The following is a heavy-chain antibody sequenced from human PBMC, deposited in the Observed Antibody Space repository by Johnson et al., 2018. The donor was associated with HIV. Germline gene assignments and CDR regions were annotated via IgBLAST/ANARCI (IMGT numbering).Heavy chain of an antibody. D-gene: IGHD3-16*01. Sequence: VQLVESGGGVVQPGRSLRLSCAASGFPFSNYGMHWVRQAPGKGLEWVAFIRFDGSNKYYADSVKGRFTISRDNSKNTLYLQMNSLRAGETAVYYCARDGGFVGAFDIWGQGTMVIVSS. V-gene: IGHV3-33*01. CDR2: IRFDGSNK. CDR3: ARDGGFVGAFDI. CDR1: GFPFSNYG. J-gene: IGHJ3*02.